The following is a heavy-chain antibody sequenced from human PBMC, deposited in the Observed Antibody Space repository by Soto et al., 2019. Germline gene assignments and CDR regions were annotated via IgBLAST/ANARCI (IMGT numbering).Heavy chain of an antibody. CDR3: ARVNSWDGEYNWIDP. J-gene: IGHJ5*02. CDR1: GGSISSYY. V-gene: IGHV4-59*01. D-gene: IGHD3-10*01. Sequence: SETLSLTCTVSGGSISSYYWSWIRQPPGKGLEWIGYIYNSGSTNYNPSLKSRVTISQDTSKNQFSLKLSSVTAADTAVYYCARVNSWDGEYNWIDPRGQGTLVTVSS. CDR2: IYNSGST.